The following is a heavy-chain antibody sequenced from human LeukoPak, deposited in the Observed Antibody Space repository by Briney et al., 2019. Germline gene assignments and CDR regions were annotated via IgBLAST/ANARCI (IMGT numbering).Heavy chain of an antibody. CDR3: VKSPSDGLDV. CDR2: IFANWDIT. V-gene: IGHV3-64D*09. Sequence: GGSLRLSCSASGFTFSTYPMHWVRQAPGKGLEYVSTIFANWDITSYAASVKGRFTTSRDNSKNTLYLQMSSLRPEDTAVYYCVKSPSDGLDVWGQGATVTVSS. CDR1: GFTFSTYP. J-gene: IGHJ6*02.